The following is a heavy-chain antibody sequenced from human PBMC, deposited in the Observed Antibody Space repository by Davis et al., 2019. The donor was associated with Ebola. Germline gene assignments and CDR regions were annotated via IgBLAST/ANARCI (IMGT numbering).Heavy chain of an antibody. D-gene: IGHD1-14*01. J-gene: IGHJ6*02. V-gene: IGHV3-23*01. CDR3: GRVIFFPGIGMDI. CDR2: ISGSGGST. CDR1: GFTFSSYA. Sequence: GESLKISCAASGFTFSSYAMSWVRQAPGMGLEWVSVISGSGGSTNHADSVRGRFTISRDNAKNTLYVQMNSLRAEDRGIYYCGRVIFFPGIGMDIWGQGTTVTVSS.